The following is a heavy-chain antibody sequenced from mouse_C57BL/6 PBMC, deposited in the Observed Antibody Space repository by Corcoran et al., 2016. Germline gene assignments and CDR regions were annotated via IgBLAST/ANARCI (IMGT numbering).Heavy chain of an antibody. J-gene: IGHJ3*01. V-gene: IGHV9-3*01. CDR1: GYTFTTYG. Sequence: QIQLVQSGPELKKPGETVKISCKASGYTFTTYGMSWVKQAPGKGLKWMGWINTYSGVPTYADDFKGRFAFSLETSASTAYLQINNLKNEDTATYFCARSDWPPGFAYWGQGTLVTVSA. CDR3: ARSDWPPGFAY. D-gene: IGHD2-4*01. CDR2: INTYSGVP.